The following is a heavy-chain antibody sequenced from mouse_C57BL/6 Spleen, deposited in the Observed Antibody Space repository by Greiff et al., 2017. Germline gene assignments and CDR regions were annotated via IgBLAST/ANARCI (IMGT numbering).Heavy chain of an antibody. CDR1: GYSFTDYN. CDR2: ITTNSGTN. Sequence: EVQLLQSGPELVKPGASVKISCKASGYSFTDYNMNWVQQSNGKSLEWIGVITTNSGTNSYNQQFKGKATLTVDQSSSTSYMQLKSLTSEDDAVYYCARTEGSSGSDFRFAYWGQGTLVTVSA. V-gene: IGHV1-39*01. D-gene: IGHD3-2*02. CDR3: ARTEGSSGSDFRFAY. J-gene: IGHJ3*01.